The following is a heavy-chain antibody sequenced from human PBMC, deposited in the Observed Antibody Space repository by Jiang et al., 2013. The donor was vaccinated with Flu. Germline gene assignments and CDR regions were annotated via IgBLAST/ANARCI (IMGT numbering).Heavy chain of an antibody. CDR1: GYTFTSYD. D-gene: IGHD6-19*01. CDR2: MNPNSGNT. J-gene: IGHJ4*02. V-gene: IGHV1-8*01. CDR3: ARPGGGIAVAGLDY. Sequence: KVSCKASGYTFTSYDINWVRQATGQGLEWMGWMNPNSGNTGYAQKFQGRVTMTRNTSISTAYMELSSLRSEDTAVYYCARPGGGIAVAGLDYWGQGTLVTVSS.